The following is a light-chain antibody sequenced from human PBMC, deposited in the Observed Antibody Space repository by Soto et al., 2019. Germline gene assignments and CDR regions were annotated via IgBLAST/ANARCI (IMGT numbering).Light chain of an antibody. V-gene: IGKV2-28*01. Sequence: DIVMTQSPLSLPVTPGEPASISCRSSQSLLRSDGYNDLDWYLQKPGRSPQLLIYLTSTRASVVPDSFSGSASGTDFTLRISRVEAEDVGIYYCMQALHLPYTFGQGTKLEIK. CDR1: QSLLRSDGYND. J-gene: IGKJ2*01. CDR3: MQALHLPYT. CDR2: LTS.